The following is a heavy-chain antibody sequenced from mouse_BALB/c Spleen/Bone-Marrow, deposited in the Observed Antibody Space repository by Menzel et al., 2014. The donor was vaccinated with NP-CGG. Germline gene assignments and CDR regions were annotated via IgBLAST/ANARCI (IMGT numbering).Heavy chain of an antibody. J-gene: IGHJ2*01. V-gene: IGHV5-17*02. CDR1: GFTFSSFA. CDR3: ARSGSSSGYFDY. CDR2: ISSGSSTI. D-gene: IGHD1-1*01. Sequence: EVKVVESGGGLVQPGGSRKLSCAASGFTFSSFAMHWVRQAPEKGLEWVAYISSGSSTIYYADTVMGRFTISRDNPKNTLFLQMNSLRSEDTAMYYCARSGSSSGYFDYWGQGTTLTVSS.